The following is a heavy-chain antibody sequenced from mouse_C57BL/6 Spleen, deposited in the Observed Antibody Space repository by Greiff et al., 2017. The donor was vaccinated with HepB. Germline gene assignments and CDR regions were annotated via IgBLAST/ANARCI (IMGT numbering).Heavy chain of an antibody. D-gene: IGHD1-3*01. V-gene: IGHV1-53*01. Sequence: VQLQQPGTELVKPGASVKLSCKASGYTFTSYWMHWVKQRPGQGLEWIGNINPSNGGTNYNEKFKSKATLTVDKSSSTAYMQLSSLTSEDSAVYYCALKLENSHYAMDYWGQGTSVTVSS. CDR3: ALKLENSHYAMDY. CDR1: GYTFTSYW. CDR2: INPSNGGT. J-gene: IGHJ4*01.